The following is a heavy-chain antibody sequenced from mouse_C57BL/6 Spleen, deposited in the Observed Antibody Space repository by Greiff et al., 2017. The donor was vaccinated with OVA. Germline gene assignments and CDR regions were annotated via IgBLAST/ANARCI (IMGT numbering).Heavy chain of an antibody. J-gene: IGHJ3*01. D-gene: IGHD2-4*01. CDR3: TRAGGDYDAFWD. CDR2: ISSGGGYI. Sequence: EVKLVESGEGLVKPGGSLKLSCAASGFTFSSYAMSWVRQTPEKRLEWVAYISSGGGYIYYADTVKGRFTISRDNAKNTLYLQMSSLKSEDTAMYYCTRAGGDYDAFWDWGQRIMVTVAA. CDR1: GFTFSSYA. V-gene: IGHV5-9-1*02.